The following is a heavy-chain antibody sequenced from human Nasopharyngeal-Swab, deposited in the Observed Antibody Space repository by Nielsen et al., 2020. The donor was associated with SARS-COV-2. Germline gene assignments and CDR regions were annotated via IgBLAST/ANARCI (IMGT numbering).Heavy chain of an antibody. D-gene: IGHD2-21*02. V-gene: IGHV3-21*01. CDR1: GFIFSSYT. CDR3: ARDGYCGGDCYGAFDI. Sequence: GESLKTPCDASGFIFSSYTMHWVRRAPGKGLEWVSSISRSSSDIYYRDSLKGRFTVSRDNTKKSLYLQMDSLRAEDTAVYYCARDGYCGGDCYGAFDIWGQGTMVTVSS. CDR2: ISRSSSDI. J-gene: IGHJ3*02.